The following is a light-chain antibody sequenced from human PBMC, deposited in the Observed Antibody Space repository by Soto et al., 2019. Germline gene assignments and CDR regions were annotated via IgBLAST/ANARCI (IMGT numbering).Light chain of an antibody. V-gene: IGLV2-11*01. CDR3: CSYAGGVYD. Sequence: QSALTQPPSVSGSPGQSVTISCSGTSSDVGGYNYVSWYQQYPGRAPKIMIYDVTKRPSGVPDRFSGSKSGNTASLTISGLQADDEADYYCCSYAGGVYDFGIGTKVTVL. CDR1: SSDVGGYNY. CDR2: DVT. J-gene: IGLJ1*01.